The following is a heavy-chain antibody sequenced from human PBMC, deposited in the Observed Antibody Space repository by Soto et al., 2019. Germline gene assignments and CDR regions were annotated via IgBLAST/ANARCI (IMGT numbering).Heavy chain of an antibody. CDR3: VRVVEAATRHAGFDS. D-gene: IGHD2-15*01. CDR1: GGSITNIYSC. V-gene: IGHV4-39*01. CDR2: VYYSEGT. Sequence: SETMSLTCDVSGGSITNIYSCWGWPRQTPGRGLDFLGIVYYSEGTYYNPSLKIRVTVSIDTAKNQVTMRVRAVTVADTAMYECVRVVEAATRHAGFDSWGQGIVVTVSS. J-gene: IGHJ4*02.